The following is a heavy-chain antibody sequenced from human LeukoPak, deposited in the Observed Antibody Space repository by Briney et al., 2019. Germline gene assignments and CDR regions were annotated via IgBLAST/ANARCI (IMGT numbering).Heavy chain of an antibody. V-gene: IGHV3-74*01. J-gene: IGHJ3*02. CDR3: ARVGIGIVGAISGAFDI. Sequence: GGSLRLSCAASGFTFSSYWMHWVRQAPGKGLVWVSRINTDGSSTSYADSVKGRFTISRDNAKNTLYLQMNSLRAEDTAVYYCARVGIGIVGAISGAFDIWGQGTMVTVSS. CDR1: GFTFSSYW. D-gene: IGHD1-26*01. CDR2: INTDGSST.